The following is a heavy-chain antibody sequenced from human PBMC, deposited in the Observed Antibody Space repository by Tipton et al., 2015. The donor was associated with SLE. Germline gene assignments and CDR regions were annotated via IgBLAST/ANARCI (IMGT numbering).Heavy chain of an antibody. CDR2: IHDSGAT. D-gene: IGHD4-23*01. V-gene: IGHV4-31*03. CDR3: ARGLRWSSNAFDI. Sequence: TLSLTCTVSGGSIRSGDYYWSWIRQHPGKGLEWIGYIHDSGATFYNPSLRSRSAISVDTSQNQFSLRLTSATAADTAMYYCARGLRWSSNAFDIWGRGTMVTVSS. J-gene: IGHJ3*02. CDR1: GGSIRSGDYY.